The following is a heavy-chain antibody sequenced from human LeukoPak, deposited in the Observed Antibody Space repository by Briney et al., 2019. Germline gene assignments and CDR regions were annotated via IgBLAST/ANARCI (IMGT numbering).Heavy chain of an antibody. V-gene: IGHV4-59*01. CDR2: IYYSGST. CDR3: ARVTQTYHYYIDV. Sequence: PSETLSLTCPVSGGSISSYYWSWIRQPPGKGLEWIGYIYYSGSTNYNPSLKSRVTISVDTSKNQFSLKLSSVTAAATPVYYCARVTQTYHYYIDVWGKGTTVTVSS. CDR1: GGSISSYY. J-gene: IGHJ6*03.